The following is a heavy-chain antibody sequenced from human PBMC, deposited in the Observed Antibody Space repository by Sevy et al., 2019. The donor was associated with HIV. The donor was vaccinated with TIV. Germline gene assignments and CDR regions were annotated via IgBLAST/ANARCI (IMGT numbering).Heavy chain of an antibody. CDR3: AHTTDSFTNWYSYYNFHGLDV. CDR1: GFSLSTDAVA. V-gene: IGHV2-5*01. CDR2: IFWTDYK. D-gene: IGHD1-7*01. Sequence: SGPTLVNPTQTLTLTCTFSGFSLSTDAVAVGWIRQPPGKALEWLALIFWTDYKRYSPSLKSRLTIAKDTSKNQVVLTLTNVDPEDTATYFCAHTTDSFTNWYSYYNFHGLDVWGQGTTVTVSS. J-gene: IGHJ6*02.